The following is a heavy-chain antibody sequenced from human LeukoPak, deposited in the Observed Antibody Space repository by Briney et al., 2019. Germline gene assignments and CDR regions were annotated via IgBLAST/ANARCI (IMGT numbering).Heavy chain of an antibody. J-gene: IGHJ3*02. D-gene: IGHD3-16*01. Sequence: SETLSLTCTVSGGSISSGGYYWGWIRQHPGKGLEWIGYIYYSGSTYYNPSLKSRLTISVDTSKNQFSLKLSSVTAADTAVYYCARSYVFSDAFDIWGQGTMVTVSS. V-gene: IGHV4-31*02. CDR2: IYYSGST. CDR1: GGSISSGGYY. CDR3: ARSYVFSDAFDI.